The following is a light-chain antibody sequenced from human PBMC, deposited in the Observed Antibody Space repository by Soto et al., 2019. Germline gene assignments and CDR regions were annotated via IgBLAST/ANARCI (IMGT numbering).Light chain of an antibody. V-gene: IGLV1-40*01. J-gene: IGLJ3*02. CDR2: GNS. CDR1: SSNIGAGYD. CDR3: QSYDSSLSGPV. Sequence: QSVLTQPPSVSGAPGQRVTISCTGSSSNIGAGYDVHWYQQLPGTAPKLLIYGNSNRPSGVPDRFSGSKSGTSASLAITGLQDEDEADYYLQSYDSSLSGPVFGGGTKLTVL.